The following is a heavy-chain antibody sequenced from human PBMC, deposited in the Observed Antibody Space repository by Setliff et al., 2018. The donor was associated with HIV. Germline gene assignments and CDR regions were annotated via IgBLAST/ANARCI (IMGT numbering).Heavy chain of an antibody. CDR1: GYSISSSYW. V-gene: IGHV4-28*03. Sequence: SETLSLTCVVSGYSISSSYWWGWIRQPPGKGLEWIGWIGYIYKGGSTYYNPSLKSRVTMSEDTSKNQFSLKLRSVTAVDTAVYYCARVQMAYAAFDVWGQGTMVTVSS. J-gene: IGHJ3*01. D-gene: IGHD4-17*01. CDR2: IYKGGST. CDR3: ARVQMAYAAFDV.